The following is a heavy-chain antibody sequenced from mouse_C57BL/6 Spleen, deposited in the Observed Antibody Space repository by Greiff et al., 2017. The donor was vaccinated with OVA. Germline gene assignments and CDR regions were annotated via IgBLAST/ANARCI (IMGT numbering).Heavy chain of an antibody. Sequence: QVQLQQSGAELVKPGASVKISCKASGYAFSSYWMNWVKQRPGKGLEWIGQIYPGDGDTNYNGKFKGKATLTADKSSSTAYMQLSSLTSEDSAVYFCAKRGGYGNYLYWYFDVWGTGTTVTVSS. CDR1: GYAFSSYW. D-gene: IGHD2-1*01. V-gene: IGHV1-80*01. CDR3: AKRGGYGNYLYWYFDV. J-gene: IGHJ1*03. CDR2: IYPGDGDT.